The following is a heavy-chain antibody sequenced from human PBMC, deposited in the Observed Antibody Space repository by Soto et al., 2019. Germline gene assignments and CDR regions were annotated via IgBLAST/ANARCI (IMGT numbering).Heavy chain of an antibody. D-gene: IGHD2-2*01. CDR2: MNPNSGHT. CDR3: ARGRGGYCSSTSCLVDL. J-gene: IGHJ2*01. Sequence: QVQLVQSGAEVKKPGASVKVTCKASGYTFPSYDINWVRQATGQGLEWMGWMNPNSGHTGFAHKLQGRVTMTRNTSISTAYMELSSLRSEDTAIYYCARGRGGYCSSTSCLVDLWGRGTLVTVSS. CDR1: GYTFPSYD. V-gene: IGHV1-8*01.